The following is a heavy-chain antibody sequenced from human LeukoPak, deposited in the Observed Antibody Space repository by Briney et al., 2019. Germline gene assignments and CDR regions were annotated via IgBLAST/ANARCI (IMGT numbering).Heavy chain of an antibody. Sequence: SETLSLTCTVSGGSISYYYWSWIRQPAGKGLEWIGRIYSSGSTTYNPSLKRRVTMSVDTAKNQFSLILSSVTAADTAVYYCARDRGDLRNFDYWGQGTLVTVSS. D-gene: IGHD3-10*01. V-gene: IGHV4-4*07. CDR3: ARDRGDLRNFDY. CDR1: GGSISYYY. J-gene: IGHJ4*02. CDR2: IYSSGST.